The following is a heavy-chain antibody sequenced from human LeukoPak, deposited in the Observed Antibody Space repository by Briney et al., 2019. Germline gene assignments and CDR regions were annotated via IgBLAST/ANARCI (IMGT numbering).Heavy chain of an antibody. CDR1: GFTFSTYA. CDR3: AKDGYPHSGSYSHSDY. CDR2: ISGSGGST. Sequence: GGSLRLSCAASGFTFSTYAMSWVRQAPGKGLEWVSVISGSGGSTYYADSVKGRFTISRDNSKNTLYLQMNNLRAEDTAVYYCAKDGYPHSGSYSHSDYWGQGTLVTVSS. V-gene: IGHV3-23*01. D-gene: IGHD1-26*01. J-gene: IGHJ4*02.